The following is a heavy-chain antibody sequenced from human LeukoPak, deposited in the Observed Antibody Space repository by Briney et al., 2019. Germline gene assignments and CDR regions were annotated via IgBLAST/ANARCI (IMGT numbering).Heavy chain of an antibody. Sequence: ASVKVSCEASGYTFTGYFMHWVRQAPGQGLEWMGWINPNSGGTNYAQKFQGRVTMTRDTSIRTAYMELSRLTSDDTAMYYCARAYTGYEAFDYWGQGALVTVSS. CDR2: INPNSGGT. CDR1: GYTFTGYF. CDR3: ARAYTGYEAFDY. V-gene: IGHV1-2*02. D-gene: IGHD5-12*01. J-gene: IGHJ4*02.